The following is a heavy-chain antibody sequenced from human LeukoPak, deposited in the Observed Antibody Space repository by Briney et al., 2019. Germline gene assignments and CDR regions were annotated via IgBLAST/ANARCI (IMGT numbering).Heavy chain of an antibody. J-gene: IGHJ6*03. V-gene: IGHV4-30-2*01. CDR2: IYHSGST. Sequence: SETLSLTCTVSGGSISSGGYYWSWIRQPPGKGLEWIGYIYHSGSTYYNPSLKSRVTISVDRSKNQFSLKLSSVTAADTAVYYCARDRATETGYFWSGSDMDVWGKGTTVTASS. CDR3: ARDRATETGYFWSGSDMDV. D-gene: IGHD3-3*01. CDR1: GGSISSGGYY.